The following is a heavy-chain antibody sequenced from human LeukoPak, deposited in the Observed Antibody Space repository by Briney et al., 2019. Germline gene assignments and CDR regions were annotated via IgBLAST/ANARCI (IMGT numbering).Heavy chain of an antibody. CDR1: GYTFSDYD. J-gene: IGHJ6*03. CDR2: INPNSGNA. V-gene: IGHV1-8*01. CDR3: ARALAWGGSSYSYYYMDV. Sequence: ASVKVSCKASGYTFSDYDINWVRQATGQGLAWMGWINPNSGNAGYAQKFQGRVTMTRNTSISTAYMELSSLRSEDTAVYYCARALAWGGSSYSYYYMDVWDKGTTVTVSS. D-gene: IGHD1-26*01.